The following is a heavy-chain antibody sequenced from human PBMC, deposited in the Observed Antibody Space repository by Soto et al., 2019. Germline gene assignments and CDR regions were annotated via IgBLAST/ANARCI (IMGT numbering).Heavy chain of an antibody. CDR3: ARGYYFYSSGYYLDY. CDR1: GGSISSGGYS. V-gene: IGHV4-30-2*01. Sequence: SETLSLTCAVSGGSISSGGYSWSWIRQPPGKGLEWIGYIYHSGSTYYNPSLKSRVTISVDRSKNQFSLMLTSVTAADTAVYYCARGYYFYSSGYYLDYWGQGTLVTVSS. J-gene: IGHJ4*02. D-gene: IGHD3-22*01. CDR2: IYHSGST.